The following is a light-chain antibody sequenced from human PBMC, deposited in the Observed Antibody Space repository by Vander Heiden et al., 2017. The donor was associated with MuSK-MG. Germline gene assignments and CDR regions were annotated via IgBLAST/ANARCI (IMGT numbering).Light chain of an antibody. J-gene: IGKJ2*01. CDR2: AAS. CDR3: LQDDNYPYT. V-gene: IGKV1-6*01. Sequence: AIQMTQSPSSLSASVGDRVTITCRASQGIRNDLGWYQQKPGKAPKLLIDAASSLQSGVPSRLSGSGSGTDFTLTISSLQPEDFATYYGLQDDNYPYTFGQGTKLXIK. CDR1: QGIRND.